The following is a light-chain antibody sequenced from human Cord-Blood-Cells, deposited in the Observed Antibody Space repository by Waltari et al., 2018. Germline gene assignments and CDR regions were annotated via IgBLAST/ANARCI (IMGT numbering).Light chain of an antibody. Sequence: QSALTQPASLSGSPGQSITISCHGTSRDVGGSNSVSWYQQHPGKAPKLMIDYVSNRPSGVSNRVSGSKSGNTASLTISGLQAEDEADYYCSSYTSSSTVVFGGGTKLTVL. J-gene: IGLJ2*01. V-gene: IGLV2-14*01. CDR3: SSYTSSSTVV. CDR1: SRDVGGSNS. CDR2: YVS.